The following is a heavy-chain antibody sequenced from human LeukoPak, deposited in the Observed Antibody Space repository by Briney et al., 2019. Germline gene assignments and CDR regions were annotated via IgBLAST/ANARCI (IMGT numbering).Heavy chain of an antibody. V-gene: IGHV3-30*03. Sequence: PGGSLRPSCAASGFTFSSYGMHWVRQAPGKGLEWVAVISYDGSNKYYADSVKGRFTISRDNSKNTLYLQMNSLRAEDTAVYYCARDHQDCSSTSCYFYSSDGMDVWGQGTTVTVSS. CDR3: ARDHQDCSSTSCYFYSSDGMDV. CDR1: GFTFSSYG. D-gene: IGHD2-2*01. J-gene: IGHJ6*02. CDR2: ISYDGSNK.